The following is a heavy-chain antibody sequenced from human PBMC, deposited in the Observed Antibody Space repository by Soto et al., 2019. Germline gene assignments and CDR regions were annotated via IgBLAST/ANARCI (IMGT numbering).Heavy chain of an antibody. J-gene: IGHJ5*02. CDR1: GGTFSSHA. V-gene: IGHV1-69*13. D-gene: IGHD3-22*01. CDR2: IIPIFGTA. CDR3: ARGRGYYDSSGSRNWFDP. Sequence: ASVKVSCKASGGTFSSHAISWVRQAPGQGLEWMGGIIPIFGTANYAQKFQGRVTITADESTSTAYMELSSLRSEDTAVYYCARGRGYYDSSGSRNWFDPWGQGTLVTVSS.